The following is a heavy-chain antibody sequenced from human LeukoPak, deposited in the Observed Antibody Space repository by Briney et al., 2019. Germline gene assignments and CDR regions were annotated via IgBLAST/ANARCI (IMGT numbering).Heavy chain of an antibody. CDR1: GGSVTDYY. Sequence: SETLSLTCTVSGGSVTDYYWSWIRQSPGKGLEWIGYIYYTGTSYNPSLKSRVTISADTSKNQFSLKLISVTAADTAVYYCAGLYGSGSYYGYWGQGTLVTVSS. V-gene: IGHV4-59*02. CDR2: IYYTGT. CDR3: AGLYGSGSYYGY. J-gene: IGHJ4*02. D-gene: IGHD3-10*01.